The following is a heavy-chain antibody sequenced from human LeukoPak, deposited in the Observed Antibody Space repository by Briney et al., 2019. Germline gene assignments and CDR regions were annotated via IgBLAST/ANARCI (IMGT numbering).Heavy chain of an antibody. J-gene: IGHJ6*03. CDR2: ISGSGGST. V-gene: IGHV3-23*01. D-gene: IGHD3-10*01. CDR1: GFTFSSYA. Sequence: GSLRLSCAASGFTFSSYAMSWVRQAPGKGLEWVSAISGSGGSTYYADSVKGRFTISRDNSKNTLYLQMNSLRAEDTAVYYCAKAVTMVQGVIIGSYYYYMDVWGKGTTVTVSS. CDR3: AKAVTMVQGVIIGSYYYYMDV.